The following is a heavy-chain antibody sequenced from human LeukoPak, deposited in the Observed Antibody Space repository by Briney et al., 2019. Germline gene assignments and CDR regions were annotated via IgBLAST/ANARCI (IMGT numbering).Heavy chain of an antibody. CDR1: GYPFTKFY. D-gene: IGHD2-15*01. Sequence: ASVKLSCKASGYPFTKFYMHWVRQAPGHGLEWMGLMSPNGDSTLYSQKFQGRVTMTRDTSTSTDYMELSSLRSEDTAVYYCARDTLYCSGGSCYEGSDYWGQGTLVTVSS. CDR3: ARDTLYCSGGSCYEGSDY. CDR2: MSPNGDST. V-gene: IGHV1-46*01. J-gene: IGHJ4*02.